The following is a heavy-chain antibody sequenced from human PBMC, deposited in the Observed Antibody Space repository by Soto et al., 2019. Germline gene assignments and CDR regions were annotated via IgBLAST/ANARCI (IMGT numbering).Heavy chain of an antibody. Sequence: RGSLRLSCAASGFTFSSYSMSWFRQAHGEGLEWVAAISGSGGSTYYADSVKGRFTTSTDNSKNTLYLQMNSLRAEDTAVYYCAKDLSYGSGSYYYYGMDVWGQGTTVTVSS. V-gene: IGHV3-23*01. CDR2: ISGSGGST. D-gene: IGHD3-10*01. CDR1: GFTFSSYS. J-gene: IGHJ6*02. CDR3: AKDLSYGSGSYYYYGMDV.